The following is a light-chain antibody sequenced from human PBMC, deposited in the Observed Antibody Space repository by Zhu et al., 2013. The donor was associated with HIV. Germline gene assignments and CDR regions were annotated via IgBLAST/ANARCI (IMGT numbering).Light chain of an antibody. J-gene: IGKJ5*01. V-gene: IGKV3-11*01. CDR2: DAS. CDR3: QQRRMWPIT. CDR1: QSVSSN. Sequence: EIVMTQSPATLSVSPGERATLSCRASQSVSSNLAWYQQKPGQAPRLLIYDASNRATGIPARFSGSGSGTDFSLSISSLEPEDFGIYYCQQRRMWPITFGQGTRLEFK.